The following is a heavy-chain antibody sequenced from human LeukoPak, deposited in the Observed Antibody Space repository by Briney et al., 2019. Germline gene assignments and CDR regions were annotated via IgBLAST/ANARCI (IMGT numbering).Heavy chain of an antibody. V-gene: IGHV3-48*03. CDR2: ISASGTFT. CDR3: ARDGTPVYSSGWVYMDV. Sequence: GGSLRLSCAASGFSFSSYEMNWVRQAPGKGLEWISYISASGTFTHYADSVGGRFTISRDNAKNSLYLQMHSLRGEDTAVYYCARDGTPVYSSGWVYMDVWGKGTTVTISS. J-gene: IGHJ6*04. D-gene: IGHD6-25*01. CDR1: GFSFSSYE.